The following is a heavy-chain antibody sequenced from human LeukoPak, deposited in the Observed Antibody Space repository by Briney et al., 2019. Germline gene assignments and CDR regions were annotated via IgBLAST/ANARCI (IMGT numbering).Heavy chain of an antibody. CDR1: GGSISGFY. V-gene: IGHV4-4*07. J-gene: IGHJ3*02. Sequence: SETLSLTCIASGGSISGFYWSWIRQPAGKGLEWIGRVYTSGSTNYNPSLKSRVTISVDTSKNQFSLKLSSVTAADTAVYYCARDGYNDAFDIWGQGTMVTVSS. CDR3: ARDGYNDAFDI. D-gene: IGHD5-24*01. CDR2: VYTSGST.